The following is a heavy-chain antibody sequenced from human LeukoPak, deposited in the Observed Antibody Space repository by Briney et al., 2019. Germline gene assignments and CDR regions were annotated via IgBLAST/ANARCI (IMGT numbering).Heavy chain of an antibody. D-gene: IGHD5-12*01. CDR1: GGTFSNYA. CDR2: IIPIFGTA. Sequence: SVKVSCKASGGTFSNYAISWVRQAPGQGLEWMGRIIPIFGTANYAQKFQGRVTITTDESTSTAYMELSSLRSEDTAVYYCARDPLVESDYEGYFDYWGQGTLVTVSS. CDR3: ARDPLVESDYEGYFDY. J-gene: IGHJ4*02. V-gene: IGHV1-69*05.